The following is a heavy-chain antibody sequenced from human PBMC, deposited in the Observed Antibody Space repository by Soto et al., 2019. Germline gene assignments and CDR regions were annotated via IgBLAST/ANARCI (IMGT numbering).Heavy chain of an antibody. CDR1: GGSISSSDYY. J-gene: IGHJ4*02. CDR3: VGRHYNFGKLEY. CDR2: IYYSGTT. V-gene: IGHV4-39*01. D-gene: IGHD1-1*01. Sequence: SETLSLTCSVSGGSISSSDYYWGWIRQPPGKGLEWIGTIYYSGTTYYNPSLKSRVTISVDTSKNQFSLKLTSVTAADTGVYYCVGRHYNFGKLEYWGQGTLVTVSS.